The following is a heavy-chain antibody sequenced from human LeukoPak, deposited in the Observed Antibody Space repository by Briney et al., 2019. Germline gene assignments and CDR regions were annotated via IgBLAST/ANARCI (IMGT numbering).Heavy chain of an antibody. CDR2: ISGSGAST. CDR3: AKDVGKWESLHFFDY. J-gene: IGHJ4*02. Sequence: GGSLRLSCLTSGFTFSTNAMSWVRQAPGKGLEWISGISGSGASTYYADSVTGRFTISRDNSRNTLYLQMNSLRGDDTAVYYCAKDVGKWESLHFFDYWGQGTLVTASS. CDR1: GFTFSTNA. D-gene: IGHD1-26*01. V-gene: IGHV3-23*01.